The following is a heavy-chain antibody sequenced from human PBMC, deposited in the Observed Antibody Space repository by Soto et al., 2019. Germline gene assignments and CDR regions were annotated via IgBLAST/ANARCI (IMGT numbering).Heavy chain of an antibody. CDR3: ARRQNTYYYDSSGQLTGWFDP. V-gene: IGHV4-39*01. Sequence: SETLSLTCTVSGGSISSSSYYWGWIRQPPGKGLEWIGSIYYSGSTYYNPSLKSRVTISVDTSKNQFSLKLSSVTAADTAVYYCARRQNTYYYDSSGQLTGWFDPWGQVXLVTVSS. CDR2: IYYSGST. J-gene: IGHJ5*02. CDR1: GGSISSSSYY. D-gene: IGHD3-22*01.